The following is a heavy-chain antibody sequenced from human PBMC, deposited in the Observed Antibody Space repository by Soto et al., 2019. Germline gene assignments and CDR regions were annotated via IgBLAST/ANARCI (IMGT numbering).Heavy chain of an antibody. CDR2: ISGDGRNT. CDR3: ARDLGGSHDY. V-gene: IGHV3-74*01. CDR1: GFTFSSYW. D-gene: IGHD3-16*01. Sequence: GGSLRLSCAVSGFTFSSYWMHWVRQVPGKGLVWVSRISGDGRNTHYADSVKDRFTISRDNTKNTVYLQMNTLRAEDTAVYYCARDLGGSHDYWGRGTLVTVSS. J-gene: IGHJ4*02.